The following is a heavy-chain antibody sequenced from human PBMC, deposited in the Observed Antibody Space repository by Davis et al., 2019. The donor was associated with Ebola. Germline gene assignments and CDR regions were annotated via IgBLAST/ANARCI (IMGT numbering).Heavy chain of an antibody. J-gene: IGHJ6*02. CDR2: ISSSSSTI. D-gene: IGHD2-2*01. CDR1: GFTFSSYS. CDR3: ARALGGYCSSTSCYRDYYYYGMDV. Sequence: PGGSLRLSCAASGFTFSSYSMNWVRQAPGKGLEWVSYISSSSSTIYYADSVKGRFTISRDNAKNSLYLQMNSLRDEDTAVYYCARALGGYCSSTSCYRDYYYYGMDVWGQGTTVTVSS. V-gene: IGHV3-48*02.